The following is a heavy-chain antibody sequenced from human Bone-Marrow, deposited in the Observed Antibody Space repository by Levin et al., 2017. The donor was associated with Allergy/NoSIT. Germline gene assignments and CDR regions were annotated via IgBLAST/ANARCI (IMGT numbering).Heavy chain of an antibody. CDR2: ISSSSSYT. CDR1: GFTFSDYY. V-gene: IGHV3-11*05. J-gene: IGHJ6*02. Sequence: PGGSLRLSCAASGFTFSDYYMSWIRQAPGKGLEWVSYISSSSSYTNYADSVKGRFTISRDNAKNSLYLQMNSLRAEDTAVYYCARALDYYYGMDVWGQGTTVTVSS. CDR3: ARALDYYYGMDV.